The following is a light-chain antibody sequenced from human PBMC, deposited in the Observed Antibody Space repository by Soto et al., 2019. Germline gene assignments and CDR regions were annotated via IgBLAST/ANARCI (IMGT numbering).Light chain of an antibody. CDR1: QSVSSSY. J-gene: IGKJ4*01. Sequence: EIVLTQSPGTLSLSPGERATLSCRASQSVSSSYLAWYQQKPGQALRLLIYGASSRATGIPDMFSGSGSRTDFTLTIRSLEPEDFAVYYCQQYGSSPLTFGGGTKVEIK. CDR2: GAS. CDR3: QQYGSSPLT. V-gene: IGKV3-20*01.